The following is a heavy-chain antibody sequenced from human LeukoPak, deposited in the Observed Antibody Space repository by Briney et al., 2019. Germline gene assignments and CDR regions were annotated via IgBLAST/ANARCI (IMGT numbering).Heavy chain of an antibody. CDR1: GGSFSGHY. CDR2: INHSGST. Sequence: PSETLSLTCAVYGGSFSGHYWSWIRQPPGKGLEWIGEINHSGSTNYNPSLKSRVTISVDTSKNQFSLKLSSVTAADTVVYYCARGVQYYYGSGTTGRRFDPWGQGTLVTVSS. V-gene: IGHV4-34*01. D-gene: IGHD3-10*01. CDR3: ARGVQYYYGSGTTGRRFDP. J-gene: IGHJ5*02.